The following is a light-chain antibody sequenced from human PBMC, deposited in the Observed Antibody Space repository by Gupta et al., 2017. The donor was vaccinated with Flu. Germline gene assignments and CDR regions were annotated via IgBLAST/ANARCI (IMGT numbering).Light chain of an antibody. J-gene: IGLJ1*01. Sequence: RATLCCSRSSSNMGNNDVHWYQQHPGKAPKLIIYYDDRRASGVSDRFSGSKSGTAAAVTISGLQAEDEADYYCAAMNDSRNGYVFGTGTKVTVL. CDR3: AAMNDSRNGYV. V-gene: IGLV1-36*01. CDR1: SSNMGNND. CDR2: YDD.